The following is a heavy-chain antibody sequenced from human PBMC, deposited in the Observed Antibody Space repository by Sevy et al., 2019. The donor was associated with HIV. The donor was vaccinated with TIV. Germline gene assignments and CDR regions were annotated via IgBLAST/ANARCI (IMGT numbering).Heavy chain of an antibody. D-gene: IGHD2-21*01. Sequence: GSLRLSCAASPFTFSSSSMHWVRQAPGKGLVWVSRITPDGSTTDYADSVKGRFTISRDNAKNTLYLQMNSLRAEDTAVYYCTGDWGGLGDYWGQGSLVTVSS. CDR1: PFTFSSSS. J-gene: IGHJ4*02. V-gene: IGHV3-74*01. CDR2: ITPDGSTT. CDR3: TGDWGGLGDY.